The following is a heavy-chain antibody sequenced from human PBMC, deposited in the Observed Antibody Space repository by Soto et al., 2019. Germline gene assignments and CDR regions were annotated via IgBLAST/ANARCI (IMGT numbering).Heavy chain of an antibody. CDR2: IYYSGST. CDR1: GGSLSSGGYY. D-gene: IGHD6-13*01. Sequence: SETLSLTCTVSGGSLSSGGYYWSWIRQHPGKGLEWIGYIYYSGSTYYNPSLKSRVTISVDTSKNQFSLKLSSVTAADTAVYYCARDSRRSSSWYPDAFDIWGQGTMVTVSS. J-gene: IGHJ3*02. V-gene: IGHV4-31*03. CDR3: ARDSRRSSSWYPDAFDI.